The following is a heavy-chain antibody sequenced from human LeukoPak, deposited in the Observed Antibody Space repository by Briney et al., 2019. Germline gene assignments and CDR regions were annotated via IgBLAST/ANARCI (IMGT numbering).Heavy chain of an antibody. CDR3: ARDWSHGLDY. CDR1: GFTFSSHE. Sequence: GGSLRLSCAASGFTFSSHEMNWVRQAPGKGLEWVSYISSSGSTIYYADSVKGRFTISRDNAKNSLYLQMNSLRAEDTAVYYCARDWSHGLDYWGQGTLVTVSS. J-gene: IGHJ4*02. CDR2: ISSSGSTI. V-gene: IGHV3-48*03.